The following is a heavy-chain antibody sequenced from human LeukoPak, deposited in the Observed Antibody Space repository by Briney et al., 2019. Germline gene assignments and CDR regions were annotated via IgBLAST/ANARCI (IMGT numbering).Heavy chain of an antibody. CDR3: ARHYSGKPPDS. Sequence: GESLKISCKASGDSFSNYFIAWVRQMPGKGLETMGIINPGGSETIYSPSFQGQVTISADKSITTAYLQWTSLKASDTAMYYCARHYSGKPPDSWGQGTLVTVSS. V-gene: IGHV5-51*01. J-gene: IGHJ5*01. CDR2: INPGGSET. CDR1: GDSFSNYF. D-gene: IGHD1-14*01.